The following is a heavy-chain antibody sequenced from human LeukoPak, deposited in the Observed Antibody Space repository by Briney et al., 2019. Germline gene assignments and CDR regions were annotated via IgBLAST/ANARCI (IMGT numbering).Heavy chain of an antibody. CDR1: GYTFTSYY. CDR2: INPSGGST. CDR3: ARVHGGGDGYNHRGNWFDP. J-gene: IGHJ5*02. V-gene: IGHV1-46*01. D-gene: IGHD5-24*01. Sequence: ASVKVSCKASGYTFTSYYMHWVRQAPGQGLEWMGIINPSGGSTSYAQKFQGRVTMTRDTSTSTVYMELSSLRSEDTAVYYCARVHGGGDGYNHRGNWFDPWGQGTLVTVSS.